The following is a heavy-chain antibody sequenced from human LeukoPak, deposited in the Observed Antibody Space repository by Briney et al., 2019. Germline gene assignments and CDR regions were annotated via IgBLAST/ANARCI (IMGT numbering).Heavy chain of an antibody. D-gene: IGHD6-6*01. J-gene: IGHJ5*02. CDR3: ARPAEMGSSPASNWFDP. V-gene: IGHV3-30-3*01. CDR2: ISYDGNYK. CDR1: GFTFGSYA. Sequence: PGRSLRLSCAASGFTFGSYAMHWVRQAPGKGLEWVAVISYDGNYKYYADSVKGRFTISRDNAKNSLYLQMNSLRAEDTAVYYCARPAEMGSSPASNWFDPWGQGTLVTVSS.